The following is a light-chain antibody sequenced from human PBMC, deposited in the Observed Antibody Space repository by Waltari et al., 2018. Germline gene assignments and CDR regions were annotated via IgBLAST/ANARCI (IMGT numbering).Light chain of an antibody. V-gene: IGKV1-27*01. CDR1: QGISTS. CDR3: QKYNSAPLT. CDR2: GAS. Sequence: DIQMTQSPSSLSASVGDRVTIACRASQGISTSLAWYQQKPGKVPKLLIYGASTLQSGVPSRFRGSGSGTYFNLIISTLQPEDVATYYCQKYNSAPLTFGPGTTVDIK. J-gene: IGKJ3*01.